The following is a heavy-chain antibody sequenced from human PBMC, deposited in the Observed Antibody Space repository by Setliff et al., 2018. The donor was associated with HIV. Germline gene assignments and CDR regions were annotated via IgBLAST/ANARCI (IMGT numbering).Heavy chain of an antibody. J-gene: IGHJ4*02. Sequence: PSETLSLTCTASYATLSTADYYWTWIRQPPGKGLEWIGFVSYTGTTRYSPSLRSRISIAIDASKNKFSLQLSSVTAADTAVYYCARQSTTSRDFDSWGQGTLVTVSS. D-gene: IGHD2-2*01. CDR2: VSYTGTT. CDR1: YATLSTADYY. CDR3: ARQSTTSRDFDS. V-gene: IGHV4-30-4*01.